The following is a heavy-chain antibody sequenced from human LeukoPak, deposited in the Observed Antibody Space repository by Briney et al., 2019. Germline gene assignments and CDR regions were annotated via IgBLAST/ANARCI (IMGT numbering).Heavy chain of an antibody. D-gene: IGHD5-18*01. J-gene: IGHJ4*02. CDR2: LYYSGGT. CDR3: AHRNAVMVRFYYDY. Sequence: SGTPSLTRTVPCVPLRSKRYYLAWIRPPPGKGLEWIGSLYYSGGTYHNPSLKSRVTMSVDTSKNQISLKLNSVTAADTAVYYCAHRNAVMVRFYYDYWGQGTLALVSS. V-gene: IGHV4-39*07. CDR1: CVPLRSKRYY.